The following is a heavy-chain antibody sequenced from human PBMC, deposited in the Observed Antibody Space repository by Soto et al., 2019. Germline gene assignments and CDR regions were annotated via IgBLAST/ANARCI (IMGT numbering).Heavy chain of an antibody. J-gene: IGHJ6*02. D-gene: IGHD3-9*01. Sequence: NPSETLSHTCSVCVGSLRDYSWNWNWIRQPPGKGLEWIGEINHSGSTSHNPSLKSRVTLSLDTSKNQFSLILTSVTAADTAVYYWARGAVKDVLLTVRPKGGMAVWG. CDR2: INHSGST. CDR1: VGSLRDYSWN. V-gene: IGHV4-34*01. CDR3: ARGAVKDVLLTVRPKGGMAV.